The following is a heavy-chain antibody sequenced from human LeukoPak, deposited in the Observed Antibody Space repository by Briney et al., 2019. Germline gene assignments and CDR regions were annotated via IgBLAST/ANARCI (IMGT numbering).Heavy chain of an antibody. CDR1: GGSISSYY. CDR3: ARGQRIAAADVGNYFDY. V-gene: IGHV4-4*07. D-gene: IGHD6-13*01. CDR2: IYTSGST. J-gene: IGHJ4*02. Sequence: SETLSLTCTVSGGSISSYYWSWIRQPAGKGLEWIGRIYTSGSTNYNPSLKSRVTMSVDTSKNQFSLKLSSVTAADTAVYYCARGQRIAAADVGNYFDYWGQGTLVTVSS.